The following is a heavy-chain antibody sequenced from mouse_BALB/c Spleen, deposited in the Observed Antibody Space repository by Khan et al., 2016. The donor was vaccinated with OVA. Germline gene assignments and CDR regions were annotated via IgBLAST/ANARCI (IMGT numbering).Heavy chain of an antibody. CDR2: ISSGGST. Sequence: EVKLLEPGGGLVKPGGSLKLSCAASGFTFSNYAMSWVRQTPEKRLEWVASISSGGSTYYPDSVKGRCTISRDNVRNILYLQMSSLRSEDTAMYYCARDYWFTYWGQGTLVTVSA. CDR1: GFTFSNYA. CDR3: ARDYWFTY. V-gene: IGHV5-6-5*01. J-gene: IGHJ3*01.